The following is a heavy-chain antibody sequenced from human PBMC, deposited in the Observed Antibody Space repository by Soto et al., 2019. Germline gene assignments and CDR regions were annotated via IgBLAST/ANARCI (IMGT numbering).Heavy chain of an antibody. Sequence: SVKVSCKASGYTFTSYYMHWVRQAPGQGLEWMGIINPSGGSTSYAQKFQGRVTMTRDTSTSTVYMELSSLRSEDTAVYYCARDPHPDRSGYYYGCWFDPWGQGTVDTVSS. CDR3: ARDPHPDRSGYYYGCWFDP. CDR2: INPSGGST. V-gene: IGHV1-46*01. D-gene: IGHD3-22*01. J-gene: IGHJ5*02. CDR1: GYTFTSYY.